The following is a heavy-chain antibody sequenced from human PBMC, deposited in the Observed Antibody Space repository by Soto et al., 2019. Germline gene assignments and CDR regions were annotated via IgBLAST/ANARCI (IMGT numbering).Heavy chain of an antibody. CDR1: GYTFTNYG. CDR2: INGYNGYT. V-gene: IGHV1-18*01. CDR3: ARDGDEEANFDP. J-gene: IGHJ5*02. Sequence: QVQLVQSGAEVKKPGASVKVSCKASGYTFTNYGISWVRQAPGQGLEWMGWINGYNGYTNYAQKFQGRVTMATDTSTSKDYRELRSLRSDDTAVYYCARDGDEEANFDPLGQGNLVTVSS. D-gene: IGHD4-17*01.